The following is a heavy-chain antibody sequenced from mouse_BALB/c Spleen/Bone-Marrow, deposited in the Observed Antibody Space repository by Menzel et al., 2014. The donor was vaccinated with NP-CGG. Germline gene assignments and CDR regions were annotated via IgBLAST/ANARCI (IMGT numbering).Heavy chain of an antibody. CDR2: IWAGGST. Sequence: QVQLQHSGPGLVAPSQSLSITCTVSEFSLXSYGVHWVRQPPGKGLEWLGVIWAGGSTNYNSALMSRLSISKDNSKSXVFLKMNSLQTDDTAMYYCARGGSSRAWFAYWGQGTLVTVSA. CDR3: ARGGSSRAWFAY. D-gene: IGHD1-1*01. V-gene: IGHV2-9*02. J-gene: IGHJ3*01. CDR1: EFSLXSYG.